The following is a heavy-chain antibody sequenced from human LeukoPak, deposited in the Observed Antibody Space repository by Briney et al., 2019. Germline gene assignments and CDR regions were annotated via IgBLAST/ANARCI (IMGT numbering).Heavy chain of an antibody. CDR1: GLTFRSYE. Sequence: PGGSLRLSCEASGLTFRSYEMNWVRQAPGKGLEWVSYIRGSGSVIYYADSVKGRFSISRDNGKNSLYLQMNSLRDEDTAVYYCVRDDYGSGSFGDYWGQGTLVTVSS. CDR2: IRGSGSVI. V-gene: IGHV3-48*03. D-gene: IGHD3-10*01. J-gene: IGHJ4*02. CDR3: VRDDYGSGSFGDY.